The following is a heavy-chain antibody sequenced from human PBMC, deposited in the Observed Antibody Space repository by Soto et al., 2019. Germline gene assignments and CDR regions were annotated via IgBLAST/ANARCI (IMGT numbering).Heavy chain of an antibody. V-gene: IGHV4-39*01. Sequence: PSETLPLTCTFTVDSISSRSYYCGWIRQPPWKGLEWIGSIYYSGSTYNNPSLRSRVSMSIDTSKDQFSLKLKSVTAADTAPYFCARQRTSVVTPAYFEVWGPGSLVNVSS. CDR3: ARQRTSVVTPAYFEV. CDR1: VDSISSRSYY. J-gene: IGHJ4*02. CDR2: IYYSGST. D-gene: IGHD2-21*02.